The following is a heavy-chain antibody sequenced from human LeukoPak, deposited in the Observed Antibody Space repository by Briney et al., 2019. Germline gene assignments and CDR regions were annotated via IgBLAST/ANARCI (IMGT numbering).Heavy chain of an antibody. J-gene: IGHJ4*02. D-gene: IGHD6-19*01. CDR1: GLFFSNYV. CDR2: ISGSSGTT. CDR3: AKIRPPGQWHYYFDY. Sequence: GGSLRLSCIASGLFFSNYVMSWVRQAPGKGLEWVSVISGSSGTTYYAESVKGWFTISRDNSKKTMYLQMNSLSAEDTAIYYCAKIRPPGQWHYYFDYWGQGTLVTVSS. V-gene: IGHV3-23*01.